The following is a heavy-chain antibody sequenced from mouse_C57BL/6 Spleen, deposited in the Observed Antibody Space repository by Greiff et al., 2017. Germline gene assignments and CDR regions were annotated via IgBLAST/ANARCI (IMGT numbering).Heavy chain of an antibody. CDR1: GFNIKNTY. V-gene: IGHV14-3*01. Sequence: EVQLQQSVAELVRPGASVKLSCTASGFNIKNTYMHWVKQRPEQGLEWIGRIDPANGNTKYAPKFQGKATITADTSSNPAYLKLSSLTSEDTAIYYCARSDGSSYPYWYFDVWGTGTTVTVSS. J-gene: IGHJ1*03. CDR3: ARSDGSSYPYWYFDV. CDR2: IDPANGNT. D-gene: IGHD1-1*01.